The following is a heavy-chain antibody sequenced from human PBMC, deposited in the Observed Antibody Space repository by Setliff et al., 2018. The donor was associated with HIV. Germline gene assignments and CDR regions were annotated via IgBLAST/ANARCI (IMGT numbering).Heavy chain of an antibody. CDR1: GRSFSSSSYY. Sequence: PSETLSLTCAVYGRSFSSSSYYWTWIRQPPGKGLEWIGYIYNSASTSYNPSLKSRVTISVDTSKNQFSLNLSSVTAADTAVYYCAREKGRYFDWSHTRDAFDIWGQGTMVTVSS. CDR3: AREKGRYFDWSHTRDAFDI. J-gene: IGHJ3*02. CDR2: IYNSAST. V-gene: IGHV4-61*01. D-gene: IGHD3-9*01.